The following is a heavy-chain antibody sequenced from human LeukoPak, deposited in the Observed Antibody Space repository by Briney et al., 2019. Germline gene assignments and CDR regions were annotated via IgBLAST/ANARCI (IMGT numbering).Heavy chain of an antibody. Sequence: GGSLRLSCAASGFTFTDYYMGWIRQAPGKGLERLSYISGSGTTIFYADSVKGRFTISRDSAKNSVDLQMNSLRAEDTAVYYCGRDFGLVGTKRSFDLWGQGTMVTVSS. CDR2: ISGSGTTI. CDR3: GRDFGLVGTKRSFDL. CDR1: GFTFTDYY. D-gene: IGHD1-7*01. V-gene: IGHV3-11*01. J-gene: IGHJ3*01.